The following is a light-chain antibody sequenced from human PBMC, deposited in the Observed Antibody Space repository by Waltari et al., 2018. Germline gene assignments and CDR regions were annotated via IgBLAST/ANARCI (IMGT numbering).Light chain of an antibody. CDR1: QSVRSN. Sequence: EIVLTQSPGTLSLSPGERATLSCRASQSVRSNSLAWYQQKPGQAPRLLIYGASTRATGIPARFSGSGSGTEFTLSISSLQSEDFAVYYCQHYSNWPLTFGGGTRVGIK. V-gene: IGKV3-15*01. J-gene: IGKJ4*01. CDR3: QHYSNWPLT. CDR2: GAS.